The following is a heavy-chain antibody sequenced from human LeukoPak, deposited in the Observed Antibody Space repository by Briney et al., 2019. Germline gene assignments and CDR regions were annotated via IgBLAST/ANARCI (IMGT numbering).Heavy chain of an antibody. Sequence: GGSLRLSCAASGFTFNNYSMNWVRQAPGKGLEWVSVIYGSSRTYYADSVRGRFTISRDNSKNTVYLQMDSLRAEDTAVYYCARDRADGYNYGDYFDNWGQGTLVTVSS. D-gene: IGHD5-18*01. CDR2: IYGSSRT. V-gene: IGHV3-66*01. J-gene: IGHJ4*02. CDR3: ARDRADGYNYGDYFDN. CDR1: GFTFNNYS.